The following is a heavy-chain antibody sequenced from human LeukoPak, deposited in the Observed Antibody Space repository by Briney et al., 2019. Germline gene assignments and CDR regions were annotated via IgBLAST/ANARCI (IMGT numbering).Heavy chain of an antibody. D-gene: IGHD3-10*01. Sequence: SETLSLTCSVSGDSVTSGGSYWRWIRQHPRKGLEWIGYIYYSGNTNYNPSLKSRISISLDTSKNQFSLKLNSVTAADTAVYYCASALWFGESARFDPWGQGILVTVSS. J-gene: IGHJ5*02. CDR2: IYYSGNT. CDR3: ASALWFGESARFDP. CDR1: GDSVTSGGSY. V-gene: IGHV4-31*03.